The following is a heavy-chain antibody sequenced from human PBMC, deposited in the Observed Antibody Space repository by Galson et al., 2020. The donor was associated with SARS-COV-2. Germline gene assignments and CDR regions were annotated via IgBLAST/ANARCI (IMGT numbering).Heavy chain of an antibody. CDR3: ARGVSSSWYAY. CDR1: GGSFSGYY. V-gene: IGHV4-34*01. Sequence: SETLSLTCAVYGGSFSGYYWSWIRQPPGKGLEWIGEINHSGSTNYNPSLKSRVTIPVDTSKNQFSLKLSSVTAADTAVYYCARGVSSSWYAYWGQGTLVTVSS. CDR2: INHSGST. D-gene: IGHD6-13*01. J-gene: IGHJ4*02.